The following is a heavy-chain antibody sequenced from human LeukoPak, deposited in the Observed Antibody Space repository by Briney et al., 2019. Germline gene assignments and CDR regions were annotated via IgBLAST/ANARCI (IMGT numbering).Heavy chain of an antibody. V-gene: IGHV3-7*01. CDR1: GFTFSSYW. Sequence: GGSLRLSCAASGFTFSSYWMSWVRQAPGKGLEWVANIKQDGSEKYYVDSVKGRFTISRDNAKTSLYLQMNSLRAEDTAVYYCASQDYGDYRTPPDYWGQGTLVTVSS. CDR2: IKQDGSEK. J-gene: IGHJ4*02. CDR3: ASQDYGDYRTPPDY. D-gene: IGHD4-17*01.